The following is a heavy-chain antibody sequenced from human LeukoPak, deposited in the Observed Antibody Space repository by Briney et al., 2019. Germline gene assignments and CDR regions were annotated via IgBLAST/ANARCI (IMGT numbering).Heavy chain of an antibody. J-gene: IGHJ4*02. CDR1: GFTFSSYS. D-gene: IGHD6-19*01. CDR3: ARDLVAVAGTGY. Sequence: PGGSLRLSCAASGFTFSSYSMNWVRQAPGKGLEWVSYISSSSSTKYYADSVKGRFTISRDNAKNSLYLQMNSLRAEDTAVYYCARDLVAVAGTGYWGQGTLVTVSS. CDR2: ISSSSSTK. V-gene: IGHV3-48*04.